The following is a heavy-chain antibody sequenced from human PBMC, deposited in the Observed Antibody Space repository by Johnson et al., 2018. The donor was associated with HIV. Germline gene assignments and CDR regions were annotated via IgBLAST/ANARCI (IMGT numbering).Heavy chain of an antibody. J-gene: IGHJ3*02. CDR1: GFTVSSNY. D-gene: IGHD3-22*01. CDR2: IYSGGST. Sequence: VQLVESGGGLVQPGGSLRLSCAASGFTVSSNYMSWVRQAPGKGLEWVSVIYSGGSTYYADSVTGRFTISRDNSKNTLYLQMNSLRAEDTAVYYCASLSEVVVNAFDIWGQGTMVTVSS. CDR3: ASLSEVVVNAFDI. V-gene: IGHV3-66*01.